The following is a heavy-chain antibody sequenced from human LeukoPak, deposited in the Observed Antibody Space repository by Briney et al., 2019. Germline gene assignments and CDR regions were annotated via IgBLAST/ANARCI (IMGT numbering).Heavy chain of an antibody. D-gene: IGHD5-12*01. J-gene: IGHJ3*02. Sequence: SETLSLTCTVSGGSMSSSRYYWGWIRQPPGTGLEWIGSIYYSGNTYYTPSLKSRVTISSDTSKSQFSLKLSSVTAADTAVYYCARDEVATITAFDIWGQGTTITVSS. CDR3: ARDEVATITAFDI. CDR2: IYYSGNT. CDR1: GGSMSSSRYY. V-gene: IGHV4-39*07.